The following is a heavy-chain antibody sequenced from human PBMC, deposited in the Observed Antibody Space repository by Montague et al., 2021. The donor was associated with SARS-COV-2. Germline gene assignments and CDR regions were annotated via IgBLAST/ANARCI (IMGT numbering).Heavy chain of an antibody. Sequence: TLSLTCTVSGGSISSDGYYWSWIRQHPGKGLEWIGYIYYSGSTYYNPSLKSRVTISVDTSKNQFSLKLISVAAADTAVYSCARPPEPMIILRITSLYWCFDRWGQGTLVTVSS. CDR2: IYYSGST. V-gene: IGHV4-31*03. D-gene: IGHD3-22*01. CDR1: GGSISSDGYY. CDR3: ARPPEPMIILRITSLYWCFDR. J-gene: IGHJ2*01.